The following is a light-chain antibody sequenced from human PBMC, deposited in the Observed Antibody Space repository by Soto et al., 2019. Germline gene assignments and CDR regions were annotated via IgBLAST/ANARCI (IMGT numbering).Light chain of an antibody. Sequence: QSALTQPASVSGSPGQSITISCTGNSSDVGSYNLVSWYQQHPGKAPKLMIYEGSKRPSGISNRFSGSNSGNTASLTISGRQAEDEADYYCCSYAASSTLIFGGGTKVTVL. CDR3: CSYAASSTLI. J-gene: IGLJ2*01. CDR1: SSDVGSYNL. CDR2: EGS. V-gene: IGLV2-23*01.